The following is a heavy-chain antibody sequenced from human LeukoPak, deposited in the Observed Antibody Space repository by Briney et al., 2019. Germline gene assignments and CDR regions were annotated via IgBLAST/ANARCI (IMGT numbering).Heavy chain of an antibody. CDR1: GYTFTSYD. CDR2: MNPDSGNT. J-gene: IGHJ4*02. Sequence: ASVKVSCKASGYTFTSYDINWVRQATGQGLEWMGWMNPDSGNTGYAQKFQGRVTMTRNTSISTAYMELSSLRSEDTAVYYCARGPRSIAAAGPSYDYWGQGTLVTVSS. CDR3: ARGPRSIAAAGPSYDY. V-gene: IGHV1-8*01. D-gene: IGHD6-13*01.